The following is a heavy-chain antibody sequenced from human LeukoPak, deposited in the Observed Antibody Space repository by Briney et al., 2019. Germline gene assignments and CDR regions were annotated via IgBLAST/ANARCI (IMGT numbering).Heavy chain of an antibody. CDR2: FDPEDGET. CDR1: GYTLTELS. CDR3: ARAQYQLLYRSPPDY. V-gene: IGHV1-24*01. J-gene: IGHJ4*02. Sequence: ASVKVSCKVSGYTLTELSMHWVRQAPGKGLEWMGGFDPEDGETIYAQKFQGRVTITRNTSISTAYMELSSLRSEDTAVYYCARAQYQLLYRSPPDYWGQGTLVTVSS. D-gene: IGHD2-2*02.